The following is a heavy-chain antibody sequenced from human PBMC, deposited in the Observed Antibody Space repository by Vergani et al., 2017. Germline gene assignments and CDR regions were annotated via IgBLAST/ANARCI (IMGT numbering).Heavy chain of an antibody. CDR2: ISSDGGST. D-gene: IGHD3-22*01. V-gene: IGHV3-23*01. Sequence: EVQLLVSGGGLVQPGGSLRLFCAASGFTFSTYAMTWVRQAPGKGLEWVSTISSDGGSTYYADSVKGRLTISRDNSKNTLSLQRNSLTAEDTAMYYCAGPQGTSAYYYGGFDDWSQGILVTVSS. CDR3: AGPQGTSAYYYGGFDD. CDR1: GFTFSTYA. J-gene: IGHJ4*02.